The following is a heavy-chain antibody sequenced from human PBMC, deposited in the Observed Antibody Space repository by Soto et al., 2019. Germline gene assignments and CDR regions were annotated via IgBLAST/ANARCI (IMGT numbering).Heavy chain of an antibody. CDR1: GFTFSSYA. J-gene: IGHJ6*02. V-gene: IGHV3-23*01. Sequence: GGSLRLSCAASGFTFSSYAMSWVRQAPGKGLEWVSAISGSGGSTYYADSVKGRFTISRDNSKNTLYLQMNSLRAEDTAVYYCAKHRLAPNLNHYYYYGMDVWGQGTTVTVSS. CDR3: AKHRLAPNLNHYYYYGMDV. D-gene: IGHD6-25*01. CDR2: ISGSGGST.